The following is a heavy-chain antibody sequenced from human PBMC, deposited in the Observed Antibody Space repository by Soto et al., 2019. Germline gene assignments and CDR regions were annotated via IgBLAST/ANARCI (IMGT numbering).Heavy chain of an antibody. J-gene: IGHJ3*02. Sequence: PSETLSLTCTVSGGSISSGGYYWSWIRQHPGKGPEWIGYIYYSGSTYYNPSLKGRVTISVDTSKNQFSLKLSSVTAADTAVYYCARDLSGPEAGDARDAFDIWGQGTMVTVSS. CDR1: GGSISSGGYY. D-gene: IGHD6-13*01. V-gene: IGHV4-31*03. CDR2: IYYSGST. CDR3: ARDLSGPEAGDARDAFDI.